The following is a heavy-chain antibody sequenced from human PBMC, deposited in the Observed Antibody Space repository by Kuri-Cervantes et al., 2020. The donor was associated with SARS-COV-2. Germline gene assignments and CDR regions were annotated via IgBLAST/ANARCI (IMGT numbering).Heavy chain of an antibody. CDR1: GGTFSSYA. J-gene: IGHJ4*02. V-gene: IGHV1-18*01. D-gene: IGHD3-9*01. CDR3: ARDNLPQTGTDY. CDR2: ISAYNGNT. Sequence: ASVKVSCKASGGTFSSYAISWVRQAPGQGLEWMGWISAYNGNTNYAQKLQGRVTMTTDTSTSTAYMELRSLRSDDTAVYYCARDNLPQTGTDYWGQGTLVTVSS.